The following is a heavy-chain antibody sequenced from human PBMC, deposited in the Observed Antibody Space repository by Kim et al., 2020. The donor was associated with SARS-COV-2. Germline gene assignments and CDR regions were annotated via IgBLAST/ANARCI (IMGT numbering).Heavy chain of an antibody. CDR2: ISYDGSNK. J-gene: IGHJ6*02. Sequence: GGSLRLSCAASGFTFSSYGMHWVRQAPGKGLEWVAVISYDGSNKYYADSVKGRFTISRDNSKNTLYLQMNSLRAEDTAVYYCARAKSYSSSSYYYYGMDVWGQGTTVTVSS. CDR1: GFTFSSYG. V-gene: IGHV3-33*05. CDR3: ARAKSYSSSSYYYYGMDV. D-gene: IGHD6-13*01.